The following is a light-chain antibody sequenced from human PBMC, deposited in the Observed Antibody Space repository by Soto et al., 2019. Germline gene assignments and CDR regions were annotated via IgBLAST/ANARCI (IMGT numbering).Light chain of an antibody. J-gene: IGKJ2*01. CDR1: QSVSSN. V-gene: IGKV3-15*01. CDR3: QQYNNWYT. CDR2: GAS. Sequence: IMMTQSPATLSVSPGEGATLSCRASQSVSSNLAWYQHKPGQAPRLLISGASTRATGIPARFSGSGSGTAFTLTISSLQSEDFAVYYCQQYNNWYTFGQGTRLEIK.